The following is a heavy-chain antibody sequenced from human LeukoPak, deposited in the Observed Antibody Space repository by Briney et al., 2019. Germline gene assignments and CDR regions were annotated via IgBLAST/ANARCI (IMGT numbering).Heavy chain of an antibody. CDR1: GFTFSSYD. Sequence: GGSLRLSCAASGFTFSSYDMHWVRQAPGKGLEWVAVISYDGSNKYDADSVKGRFTISRDNSKNTLSLQMHSLRAEDTAVYYCAKSARFCTNDVCYTNYYYGMDVWGQGTTVTVSS. D-gene: IGHD2-8*01. V-gene: IGHV3-30*18. J-gene: IGHJ6*02. CDR2: ISYDGSNK. CDR3: AKSARFCTNDVCYTNYYYGMDV.